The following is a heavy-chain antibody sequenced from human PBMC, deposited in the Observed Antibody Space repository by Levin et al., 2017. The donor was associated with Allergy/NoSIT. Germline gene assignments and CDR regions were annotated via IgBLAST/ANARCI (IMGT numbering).Heavy chain of an antibody. V-gene: IGHV3-30*18. Sequence: GGSLRLSFTASGFTFSTYGMHWVRQAPGKGLEWVTIISSDGGDKIYADSVKGRFTVSRDNSKSTVFLQMNSLKPEDTAVYHCGKAPATMGYYIDYWGQGALVTVSS. CDR3: GKAPATMGYYIDY. J-gene: IGHJ4*02. CDR2: ISSDGGDK. CDR1: GFTFSTYG.